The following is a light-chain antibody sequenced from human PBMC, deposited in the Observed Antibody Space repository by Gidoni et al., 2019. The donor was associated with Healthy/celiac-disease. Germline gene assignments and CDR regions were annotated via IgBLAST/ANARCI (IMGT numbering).Light chain of an antibody. CDR1: QSVSSN. V-gene: IGKV3-15*01. Sequence: EIVMTQSPATLSVSPGERATLSGRASQSVSSNVAWYQQKPGQAPRLLSYDATTRATGIPARFSGSGSGTEFTLTISSLQSEDFAVYYCQQYNNWPLWTFGQGTKVEIK. CDR3: QQYNNWPLWT. J-gene: IGKJ1*01. CDR2: DAT.